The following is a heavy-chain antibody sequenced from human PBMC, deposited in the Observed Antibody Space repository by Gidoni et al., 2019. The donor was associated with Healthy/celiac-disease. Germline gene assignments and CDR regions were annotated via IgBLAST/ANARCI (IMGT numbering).Heavy chain of an antibody. CDR1: GGSFSGSY. V-gene: IGHV4-34*01. CDR2: INHSGST. Sequence: QVQLQQWGAGLLKPSENLSLTCAVYGGSFSGSYWSWIRLPPGKGLEWIGEINHSGSTNYNPSRKRRVTISVDKSKNQFSLKLSSVTAADTAVYYCARRVAEVGATLSHFDYWGQGTLVTVSS. J-gene: IGHJ4*02. D-gene: IGHD1-26*01. CDR3: ARRVAEVGATLSHFDY.